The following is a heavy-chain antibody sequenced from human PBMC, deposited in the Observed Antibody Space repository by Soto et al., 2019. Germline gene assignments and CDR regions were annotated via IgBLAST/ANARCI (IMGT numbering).Heavy chain of an antibody. D-gene: IGHD3-22*01. CDR2: IYWDDDK. J-gene: IGHJ4*02. CDR3: AHIGRSTYYYDSSGYYYVDY. CDR1: GFSLSTSGVG. Sequence: QITLKESGPTLVKPTQTLTLTCTFSGFSLSTSGVGVGWIRQPPGKALEWLALIYWDDDKRYSPSLKSRLTITKDTSKNQVVLTMTNMDPVDTATYYCAHIGRSTYYYDSSGYYYVDYWGQGTLVTVSS. V-gene: IGHV2-5*02.